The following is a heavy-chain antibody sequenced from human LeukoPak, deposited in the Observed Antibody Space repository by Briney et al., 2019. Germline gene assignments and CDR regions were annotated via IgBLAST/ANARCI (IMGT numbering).Heavy chain of an antibody. J-gene: IGHJ3*02. D-gene: IGHD2-21*02. Sequence: GGSLRLSCAASGFTFSSYWMHWVRQAPGKGLVWVSGINTDGSSTNYADSVKGRFTISRDNAKNTLYLQMNSLRAEDTAVYYCARTATDAFDIWGQGTMVTVSS. CDR1: GFTFSSYW. CDR2: INTDGSST. CDR3: ARTATDAFDI. V-gene: IGHV3-74*01.